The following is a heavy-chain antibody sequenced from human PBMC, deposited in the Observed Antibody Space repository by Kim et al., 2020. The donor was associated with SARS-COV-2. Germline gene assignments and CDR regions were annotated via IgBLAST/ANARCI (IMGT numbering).Heavy chain of an antibody. CDR2: IDPSDSYT. CDR3: ARQITMVRGVIIIPGWFDP. D-gene: IGHD3-10*01. J-gene: IGHJ5*02. Sequence: GESLKISCKGSGYSFTSYWISWVRQMPGKGLEWMGRIDPSDSYTNYSPSFQGHVTISADKSISTAYLQWSSLKASDTAMYYCARQITMVRGVIIIPGWFDPWGQGTLVTVSS. CDR1: GYSFTSYW. V-gene: IGHV5-10-1*01.